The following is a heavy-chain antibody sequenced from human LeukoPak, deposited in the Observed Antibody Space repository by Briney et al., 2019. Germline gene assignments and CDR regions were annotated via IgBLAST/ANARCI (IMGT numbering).Heavy chain of an antibody. CDR3: ARDPYYYDSSGYVSGYYYYGMDV. J-gene: IGHJ6*02. Sequence: ASVKVSCKASGYTFTGYYMHWVRQAPGQGLERMGWINPNSGGTNYAQKFQGRVTMTRDTAISTAYMELSRLRSDDTAVYYCARDPYYYDSSGYVSGYYYYGMDVWGQGTTVTVSS. V-gene: IGHV1-2*02. CDR1: GYTFTGYY. D-gene: IGHD3-22*01. CDR2: INPNSGGT.